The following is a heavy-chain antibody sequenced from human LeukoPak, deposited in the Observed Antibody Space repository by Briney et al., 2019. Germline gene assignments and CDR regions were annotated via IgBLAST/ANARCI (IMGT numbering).Heavy chain of an antibody. V-gene: IGHV3-11*05. CDR1: GFPFSDHY. Sequence: GGSLRLSCAASGFPFSDHYMNWIRQAPGKGLEWVSYISTSSSNTNNADSVKGRFTISRDNAKNSLYLQMNSLRAEDTAVYYCARGGRWLFDYWGQGTLVTVSS. J-gene: IGHJ4*02. D-gene: IGHD5-24*01. CDR3: ARGGRWLFDY. CDR2: ISTSSSNT.